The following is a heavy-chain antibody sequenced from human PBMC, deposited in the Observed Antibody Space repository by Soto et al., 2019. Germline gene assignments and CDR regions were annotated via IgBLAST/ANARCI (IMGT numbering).Heavy chain of an antibody. V-gene: IGHV1-18*04. CDR3: ARDIAVAGRSGYYYYGVDV. CDR1: GYTFTSYG. Sequence: GASVKVSCKASGYTFTSYGISWVRQAPGQGLEWMGWISAYNGNTNYAQKLQGRVTMTTDTSTSTAYMELRSLRSDDTAVYYCARDIAVAGRSGYYYYGVDVWGQGTTVTVSS. J-gene: IGHJ6*02. CDR2: ISAYNGNT. D-gene: IGHD6-19*01.